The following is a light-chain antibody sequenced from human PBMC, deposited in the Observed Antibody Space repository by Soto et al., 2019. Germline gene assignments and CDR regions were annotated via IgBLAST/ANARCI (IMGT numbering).Light chain of an antibody. J-gene: IGLJ1*01. CDR1: SSDVGGYND. V-gene: IGLV2-8*01. CDR3: SSYAGSGYYV. Sequence: QSALTQPPSASGSPGQSVTISCTGTSSDVGGYNDVSWYQQHPGKAPTLMIYEVSKRPSGVPDRFSGSKSGNTASLTVSGLQAEDEAYYSCSSYAGSGYYVFGNGTKVTVL. CDR2: EVS.